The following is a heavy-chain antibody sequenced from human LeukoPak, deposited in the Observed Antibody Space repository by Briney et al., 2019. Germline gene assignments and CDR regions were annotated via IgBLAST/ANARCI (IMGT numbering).Heavy chain of an antibody. Sequence: GGSLRLSCAASRVTFSKYAMSWVRQPPGKGLDWVSGIRGSGGYTYYADSVKGRFTISRDNSKNTLYLQMNSLRAEDTAVYYCAKDREGGYCSGGSCPFDYWGQGTLVTVSS. D-gene: IGHD2-15*01. CDR1: RVTFSKYA. J-gene: IGHJ4*02. CDR2: IRGSGGYT. CDR3: AKDREGGYCSGGSCPFDY. V-gene: IGHV3-23*01.